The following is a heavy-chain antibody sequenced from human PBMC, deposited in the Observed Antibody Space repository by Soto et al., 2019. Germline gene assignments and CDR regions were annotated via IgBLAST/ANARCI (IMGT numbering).Heavy chain of an antibody. V-gene: IGHV3-53*01. CDR2: IYSGGST. CDR3: AREDYYDSSGYYGY. CDR1: GFTVSSNY. D-gene: IGHD3-22*01. J-gene: IGHJ4*02. Sequence: GGSLRLSCAASGFTVSSNYMSWVRQAPGKGLEWVSVIYSGGSTYYADSVKGRFTISRDNSKNTLYLQMNSLRAEDMAVYYCAREDYYDSSGYYGYWGQGTLVTVSS.